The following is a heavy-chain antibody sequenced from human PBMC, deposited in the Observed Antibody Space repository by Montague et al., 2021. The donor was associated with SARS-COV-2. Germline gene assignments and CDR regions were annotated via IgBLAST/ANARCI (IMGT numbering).Heavy chain of an antibody. V-gene: IGHV4-59*08. CDR2: IYYSGST. CDR1: GGSINTYY. CDR3: ARVTTKRTRYGSGSYRGFDALDI. J-gene: IGHJ3*02. Sequence: SETLSLTCTVSGGSINTYYWSWIRQPPGKGLEWIGYIYYSGSTNYNPSLKNRVTISVDTSKNQFSLKLSSVTAADTAVYYCARVTTKRTRYGSGSYRGFDALDIWGQGTMVTISS. D-gene: IGHD3-10*01.